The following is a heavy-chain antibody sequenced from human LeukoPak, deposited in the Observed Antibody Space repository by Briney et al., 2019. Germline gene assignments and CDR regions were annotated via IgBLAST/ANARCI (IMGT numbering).Heavy chain of an antibody. CDR2: FDPEDGET. CDR3: ATTPRGCTNGVCRYYYYYYGMDV. V-gene: IGHV1-24*01. J-gene: IGHJ6*02. Sequence: RASVKVSCKVSGYTLTELSMHWVRQAPGKGLEWMGGFDPEDGETIYAQKFQGRVTMTEDTSTDTAYMELSSLRSEDTAVYYCATTPRGCTNGVCRYYYYYYGMDVWGQGTTVTVSS. D-gene: IGHD2-8*01. CDR1: GYTLTELS.